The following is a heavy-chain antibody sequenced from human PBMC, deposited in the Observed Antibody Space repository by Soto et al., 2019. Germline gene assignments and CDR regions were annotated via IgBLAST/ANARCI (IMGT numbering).Heavy chain of an antibody. CDR3: ARDQGPMVSGSYYNFDY. V-gene: IGHV3-48*03. CDR2: ISSSGSTI. D-gene: IGHD1-26*01. J-gene: IGHJ4*02. Sequence: GGSLRLSCAASGFTFSSYEMNWVRQAPGKGLEWVSYISSSGSTIYYADSVKGRFTISRDNAKNSLYLQMNSLRAEDTAVYYCARDQGPMVSGSYYNFDYWGQGTLVTSPQ. CDR1: GFTFSSYE.